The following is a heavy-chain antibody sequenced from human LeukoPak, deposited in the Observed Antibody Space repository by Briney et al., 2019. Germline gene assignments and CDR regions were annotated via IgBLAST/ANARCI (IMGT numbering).Heavy chain of an antibody. CDR2: ISAYNGNT. CDR1: GYTFTSYG. V-gene: IGHV1-18*01. CDR3: GTMPLPHDFWSGYLVN. J-gene: IGHJ4*02. D-gene: IGHD3-3*01. Sequence: ASVKVSCKASGYTFTSYGISWVRQAPGQGLEWMGWISAYNGNTNYAQKLQGRVTMTTDTSTGTAYMELRSLRSDDTAVYYCGTMPLPHDFWSGYLVNWGQGTLVTVSS.